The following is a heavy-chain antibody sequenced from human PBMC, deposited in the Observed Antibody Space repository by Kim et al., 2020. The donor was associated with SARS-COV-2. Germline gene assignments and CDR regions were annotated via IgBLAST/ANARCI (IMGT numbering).Heavy chain of an antibody. CDR1: GGSISSYY. V-gene: IGHV4-59*13. J-gene: IGHJ4*02. CDR2: IYYSGST. Sequence: SETLSLTCTVSGGSISSYYWRWIRQPPGKGLEWIGNIYYSGSTNYNPSLKSRVTISVDTSKNQFSLKLSSVTAAATAVYCCVASDSSGYYLIYLGQGTL. CDR3: VASDSSGYYLIY. D-gene: IGHD3-22*01.